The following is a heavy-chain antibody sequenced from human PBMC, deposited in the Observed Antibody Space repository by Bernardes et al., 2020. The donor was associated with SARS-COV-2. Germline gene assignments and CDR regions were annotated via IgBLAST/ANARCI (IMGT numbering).Heavy chain of an antibody. J-gene: IGHJ4*02. CDR2: INPNSGGT. CDR1: GYTFTGYY. CDR3: AKDHSQWELLKYFDY. Sequence: ASVKVSCKASGYTFTGYYMHWVRQAPGQGLEWMGWINPNSGGTNYAQKFQGWVTMTRDTSISTAYMELSRLRSDDTAIYYCAKDHSQWELLKYFDYWGQGTLVTVSS. D-gene: IGHD1-26*01. V-gene: IGHV1-2*04.